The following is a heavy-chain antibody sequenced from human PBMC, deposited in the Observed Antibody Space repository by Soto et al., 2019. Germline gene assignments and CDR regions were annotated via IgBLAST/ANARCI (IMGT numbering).Heavy chain of an antibody. D-gene: IGHD5-18*01. CDR1: GYSLSSGYY. CDR3: ARAGGGQLGLRRYYYFGMDV. V-gene: IGHV4-38-2*01. CDR2: IYHSGST. Sequence: GTLSLTCAVFGYSLSSGYYGCCIRQPPGKGLEWIGSIYHSGSTYYNPSLKSRVTISVDTSKNQFSLKLSSVTAADTAVYYCARAGGGQLGLRRYYYFGMDVSGQGTTVTESS. J-gene: IGHJ6*02.